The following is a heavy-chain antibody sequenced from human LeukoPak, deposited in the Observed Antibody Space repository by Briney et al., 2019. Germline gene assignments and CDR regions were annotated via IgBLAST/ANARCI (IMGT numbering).Heavy chain of an antibody. D-gene: IGHD3-22*01. CDR3: VKVRYDSSLLSGYFDY. V-gene: IGHV3-9*01. CDR2: ISWNSGRI. Sequence: GGSLRLSCATSGFTFDTRGMHWVRQTPGKGLEWVAGISWNSGRIGYADSVKGRFTISRDSAEKSLYLQMNSLRAEDTALYYCVKVRYDSSLLSGYFDYWGQGTLVTVSS. J-gene: IGHJ4*02. CDR1: GFTFDTRG.